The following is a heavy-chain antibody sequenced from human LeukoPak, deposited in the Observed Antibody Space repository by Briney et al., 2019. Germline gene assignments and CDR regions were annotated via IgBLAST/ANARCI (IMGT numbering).Heavy chain of an antibody. D-gene: IGHD3/OR15-3a*01. CDR2: ISDSGGST. CDR1: GFTFSTSG. CDR3: AKRLDRTGFDY. J-gene: IGHJ4*02. V-gene: IGHV3-23*01. Sequence: PGGSLRLSCAASGFTFSTSGMHWVRQAPGKGLEWVSTISDSGGSTSYADSVKGRFTISRDNSKNTLYLQMNSLRAEDTAVYYCAKRLDRTGFDYWGQGTLVTVSS.